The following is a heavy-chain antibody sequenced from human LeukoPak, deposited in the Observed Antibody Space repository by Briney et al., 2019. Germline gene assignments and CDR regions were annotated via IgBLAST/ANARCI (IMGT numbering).Heavy chain of an antibody. Sequence: ASAKVSCKASGYTFTGYYMHWVRQAPGQGLEWMGWINPNSGGTNYAQKFQGRVTMTRDTSISTAYMELSRLRSDDTAVYYCAREEVEYYYDSSGYLIDYWGQGTLVTVSS. V-gene: IGHV1-2*02. D-gene: IGHD3-22*01. CDR1: GYTFTGYY. J-gene: IGHJ4*02. CDR3: AREEVEYYYDSSGYLIDY. CDR2: INPNSGGT.